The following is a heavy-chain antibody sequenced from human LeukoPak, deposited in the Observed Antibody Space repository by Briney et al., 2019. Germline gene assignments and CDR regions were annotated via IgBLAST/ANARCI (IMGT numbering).Heavy chain of an antibody. D-gene: IGHD3-10*01. Sequence: PSETLSLTCTVSGGSISSNYWSWVRQPPGKGLEWIGYIYYAGNPNYNPSLKSRVTISMDTPKNQFSPKLTSVTAADTAVYYCARLYGSGSDFDFWGQGTMVTVSS. CDR1: GGSISSNY. CDR2: IYYAGNP. J-gene: IGHJ3*01. CDR3: ARLYGSGSDFDF. V-gene: IGHV4-59*08.